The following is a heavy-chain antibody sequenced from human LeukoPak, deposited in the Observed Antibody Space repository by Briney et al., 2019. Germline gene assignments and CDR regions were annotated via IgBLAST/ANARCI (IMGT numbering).Heavy chain of an antibody. CDR1: GFTFSSYG. D-gene: IGHD2-8*02. V-gene: IGHV3-7*03. CDR2: IKQDGSEK. J-gene: IGHJ4*02. CDR3: ATYRQVLLPFES. Sequence: PGGSLRLSCAASGFTFSSYGMSWVRQAPGKGLEWVANIKQDGSEKYYVDSVRGRFTISRDNSKSTLSLQMNSLRAEDTAIYYCATYRQVLLPFESWGQGTLVTVSS.